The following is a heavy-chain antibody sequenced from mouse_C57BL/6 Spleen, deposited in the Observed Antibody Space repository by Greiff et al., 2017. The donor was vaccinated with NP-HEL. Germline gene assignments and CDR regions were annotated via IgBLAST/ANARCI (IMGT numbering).Heavy chain of an antibody. CDR3: ARGRGTIYFDY. CDR2: IDPSDSYT. D-gene: IGHD1-1*02. J-gene: IGHJ2*01. V-gene: IGHV1-59*01. CDR1: GYTFTSYW. Sequence: QVQLQQPGAELVRPGTSVKLSCKASGYTFTSYWMHWVKQRPGQGLEWIGVIDPSDSYTNYNQKFKGKATLTVDTSSSTAYMQLSSLTSEDSAVYYGARGRGTIYFDYWGQGTTLTVSS.